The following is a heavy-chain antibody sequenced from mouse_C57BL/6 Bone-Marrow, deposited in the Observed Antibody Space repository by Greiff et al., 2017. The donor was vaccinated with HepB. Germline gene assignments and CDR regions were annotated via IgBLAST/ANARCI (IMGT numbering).Heavy chain of an antibody. D-gene: IGHD4-1*01. Sequence: VKLMESGAELVKPGASVKLSCKASGYTFTEYTIHWVKQRSGQGLEWIGWFYPGSGSIKYNEKFQDKATLTADKSSSTVYMELSRLTSEDSAVYFCARHEEWSKWDVSFAYWGQGTLVTVSA. CDR2: FYPGSGSI. V-gene: IGHV1-62-2*01. CDR3: ARHEEWSKWDVSFAY. J-gene: IGHJ3*01. CDR1: GYTFTEYT.